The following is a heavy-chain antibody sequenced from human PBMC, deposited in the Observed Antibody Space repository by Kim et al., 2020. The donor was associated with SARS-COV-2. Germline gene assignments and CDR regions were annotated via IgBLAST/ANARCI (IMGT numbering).Heavy chain of an antibody. Sequence: GGSLRLSCAASGFTFSSYWMNWVRQAPGKGLEWVANIRQDGSKKYYVDSVKGRFTISRDNAKNSLYLQMTSLRAEDTAVYYCARDGAYYDFWSGYGYYYVDVWGKGTTVTVSS. V-gene: IGHV3-7*01. CDR1: GFTFSSYW. CDR3: ARDGAYYDFWSGYGYYYVDV. J-gene: IGHJ6*03. CDR2: IRQDGSKK. D-gene: IGHD3-3*01.